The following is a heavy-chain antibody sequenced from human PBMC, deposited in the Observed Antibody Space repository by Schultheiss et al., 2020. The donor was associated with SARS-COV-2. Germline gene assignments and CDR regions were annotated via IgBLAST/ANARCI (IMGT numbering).Heavy chain of an antibody. CDR1: GFTFSSYW. CDR3: AGDGYYYGMDV. J-gene: IGHJ6*02. Sequence: GGSLRLSCAASGFTFSSYWMSWVRQAPGKGLEWVANIKQDGSEKYYVDSVKGRFTISRDNSKNTLYLQMNSLRAEDTAVYYCAGDGYYYGMDVWGQGTTVTVSS. V-gene: IGHV3-7*01. CDR2: IKQDGSEK.